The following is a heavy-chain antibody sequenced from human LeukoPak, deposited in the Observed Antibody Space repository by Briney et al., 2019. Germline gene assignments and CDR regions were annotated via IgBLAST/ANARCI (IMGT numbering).Heavy chain of an antibody. V-gene: IGHV4-39*01. J-gene: IGHJ4*02. D-gene: IGHD2-2*01. Sequence: GSLRLSCAASGFTFSSYSMNWIRQPPGKGLEWIGSIYYSGSTYYNPSLKSRVTISAEKSTNLFSLKLSSVTAADTAVYYCARLFCSSTSCFQQLAGDYWGQGTLVTVSS. CDR1: GFTFSSYS. CDR2: IYYSGST. CDR3: ARLFCSSTSCFQQLAGDY.